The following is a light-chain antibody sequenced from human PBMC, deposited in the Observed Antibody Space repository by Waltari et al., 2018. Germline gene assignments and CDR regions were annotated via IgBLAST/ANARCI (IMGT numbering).Light chain of an antibody. CDR2: EVS. V-gene: IGLV2-14*01. CDR3: SSYTSSNTFV. J-gene: IGLJ1*01. Sequence: QSALTQPAPVSGPPGQSITIPCTGTSSAIGGYNFVSWYQQHPGKAPKFMMYEVSYRPSGVSNRFSGSKSGNTASLTISGLQAEDEADYYCSSYTSSNTFVFGTGTKVTVL. CDR1: SSAIGGYNF.